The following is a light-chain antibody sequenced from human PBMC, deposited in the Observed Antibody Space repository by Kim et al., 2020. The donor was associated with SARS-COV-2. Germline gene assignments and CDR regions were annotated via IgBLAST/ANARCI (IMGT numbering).Light chain of an antibody. Sequence: DIQMTQSPSSVSASVGDRVTITCRASQGISNWLAWYQQKPGKAPNLLIYVASSLQSGVPSRFSGSGSGTDFTLTINGLQPEDFATYYCQQAYSFPITFGQGTRLEIK. CDR2: VAS. CDR1: QGISNW. V-gene: IGKV1-12*01. J-gene: IGKJ5*01. CDR3: QQAYSFPIT.